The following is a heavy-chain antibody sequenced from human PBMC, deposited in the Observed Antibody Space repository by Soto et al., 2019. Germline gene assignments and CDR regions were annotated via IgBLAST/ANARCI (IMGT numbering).Heavy chain of an antibody. D-gene: IGHD3-22*01. J-gene: IGHJ4*02. CDR2: IIPIFGTA. Sequence: QVQLVQSGAEVKKPGSSVKVSCKASGGTFISYAISWVRQDPGQGLEWMGGIIPIFGTANYAQKVQGRVPINADESTSTADMELCSLRTEDTAVYYCAIQDYYDSSGYYSPLGYCGQVTLVTVCS. CDR3: AIQDYYDSSGYYSPLGY. CDR1: GGTFISYA. V-gene: IGHV1-69*01.